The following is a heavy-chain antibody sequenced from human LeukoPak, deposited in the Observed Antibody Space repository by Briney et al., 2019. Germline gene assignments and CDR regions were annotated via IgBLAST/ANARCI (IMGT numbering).Heavy chain of an antibody. Sequence: SVKVSCKASGYILTSYYMHWVRQAPGQGLEWMGGIIPIFGTANYAQKFQGRVTITTDESTSTAYMELSSLRSEDTAVYYCARVNVYSSSDFDYWGQGTLVTVSS. CDR2: IIPIFGTA. CDR1: GYILTSYY. J-gene: IGHJ4*02. V-gene: IGHV1-69*05. CDR3: ARVNVYSSSDFDY. D-gene: IGHD6-6*01.